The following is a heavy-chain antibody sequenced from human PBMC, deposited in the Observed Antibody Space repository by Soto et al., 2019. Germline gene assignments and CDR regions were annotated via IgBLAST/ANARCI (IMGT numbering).Heavy chain of an antibody. CDR2: FIPVYRTL. Sequence: GASVKVSCKASGGSFGKSAINWVRQTPGQGLEWLGGFIPVYRTLNYAQKFQGRVTITADESTGTAYMTLSSLASDDTAVYYCATGVIWFVYFTFAPWGQGPRVTASP. D-gene: IGHD3-3*01. J-gene: IGHJ5*02. CDR3: ATGVIWFVYFTFAP. CDR1: GGSFGKSA. V-gene: IGHV1-69*13.